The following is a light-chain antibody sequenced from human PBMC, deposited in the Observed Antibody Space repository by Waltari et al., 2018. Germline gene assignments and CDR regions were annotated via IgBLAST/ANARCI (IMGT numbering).Light chain of an antibody. V-gene: IGLV1-47*01. CDR3: AAWDDSLSGPV. Sequence: QSVLTPPPSASGTPGQRVTISCSGSSPHIGSNYVYWYQHLPGTAPKVLIYRNNQRPSGVPDRFSGSKSGTSASLAISGLRSEDEADYYCAAWDDSLSGPVFGGGTKVTAL. CDR1: SPHIGSNY. CDR2: RNN. J-gene: IGLJ2*01.